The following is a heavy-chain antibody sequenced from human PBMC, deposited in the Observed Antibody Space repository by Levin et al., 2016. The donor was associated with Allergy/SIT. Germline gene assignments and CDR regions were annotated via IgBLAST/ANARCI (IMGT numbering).Heavy chain of an antibody. D-gene: IGHD6-19*01. CDR2: IRQDGSER. CDR1: GFNFDRYW. Sequence: GESLKISCVGSGFNFDRYWLHWVRQVKGKGLEWVANIRQDGSERYYADSVKGRFTISRDNAKNSLYLQMNSLRVEDTAVYYCAKGGVDGPSDALDIWGQGTMVTVSS. V-gene: IGHV3-7*03. J-gene: IGHJ3*02. CDR3: AKGGVDGPSDALDI.